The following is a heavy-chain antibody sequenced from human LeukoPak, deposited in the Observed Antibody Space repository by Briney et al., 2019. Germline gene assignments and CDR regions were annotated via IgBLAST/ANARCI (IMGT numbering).Heavy chain of an antibody. D-gene: IGHD2-2*01. Sequence: NPSETLSLTCAVSGGSIKSNNWWSWVRQPPGKGLEWIGEIYHSGSTNYNPSLESRVTVSVDKSKNQFSLDLSSVTAADTAVYYCARFCGSTSGHSGYYYGIDVWGQGTTVTVSS. V-gene: IGHV4-4*02. CDR3: ARFCGSTSGHSGYYYGIDV. CDR2: IYHSGST. J-gene: IGHJ6*02. CDR1: GGSIKSNNW.